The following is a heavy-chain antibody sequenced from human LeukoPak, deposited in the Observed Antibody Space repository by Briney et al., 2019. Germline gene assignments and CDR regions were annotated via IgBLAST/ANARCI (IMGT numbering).Heavy chain of an antibody. CDR2: ISGSGGST. CDR3: AKDIVVVTAAPASDAFDI. CDR1: GFAFSSYA. Sequence: PGGSLRLSCAASGFAFSSYAMSWVRQAPGKGLEWVSAISGSGGSTYYADSVKGRFTISRDNSKNTLYLQMNSLRAEDTAVYYCAKDIVVVTAAPASDAFDIWGQGTMVTVSS. D-gene: IGHD2-21*02. J-gene: IGHJ3*02. V-gene: IGHV3-23*01.